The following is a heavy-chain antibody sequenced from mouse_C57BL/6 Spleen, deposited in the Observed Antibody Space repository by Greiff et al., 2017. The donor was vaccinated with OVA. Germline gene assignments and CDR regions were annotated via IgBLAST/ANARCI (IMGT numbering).Heavy chain of an antibody. Sequence: QVQLQQPGAELVKPGASVKLSCKASGYTFTSYGMHWVKQRPGQGLEWIGMIHTNSGSTNYNEKLKSKAILTVDKSSSTAYLQLSSLTSEDSAVYCCARTDCYYTARDYWGQGTSVTVSS. CDR3: ARTDCYYTARDY. V-gene: IGHV1-64*01. CDR2: IHTNSGST. D-gene: IGHD2-3*01. J-gene: IGHJ4*01. CDR1: GYTFTSYG.